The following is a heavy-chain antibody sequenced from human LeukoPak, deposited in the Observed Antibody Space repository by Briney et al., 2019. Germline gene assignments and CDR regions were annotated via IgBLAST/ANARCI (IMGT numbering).Heavy chain of an antibody. CDR3: AYGSTFAI. Sequence: SQTLSLTFAISGDSVSVNSAAWSWIRQSPAKGLEWLGRTYYRSKWHYDYATSVKGRITINPDTSKNQFSLQLTSVTPEDSAIYYCAYGSTFAIWGQGTVVSVSS. D-gene: IGHD3-10*01. V-gene: IGHV6-1*01. CDR1: GDSVSVNSAA. CDR2: TYYRSKWHY. J-gene: IGHJ3*02.